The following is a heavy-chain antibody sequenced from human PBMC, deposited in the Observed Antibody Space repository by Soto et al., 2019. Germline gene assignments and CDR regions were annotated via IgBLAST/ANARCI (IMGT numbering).Heavy chain of an antibody. D-gene: IGHD6-13*01. V-gene: IGHV1-69*01. Sequence: QLQLVHSGAEVKKPGSSVKVSCKASGGTFSSYAISWVRQAPGQGLEWLGGIIPIFGTANYAQKFQGRVTITADEYTSTAYMELSRLRSEDTAVYYWARDPTSYVSSWYFFYWGQGTLVTVSS. J-gene: IGHJ4*02. CDR3: ARDPTSYVSSWYFFY. CDR1: GGTFSSYA. CDR2: IIPIFGTA.